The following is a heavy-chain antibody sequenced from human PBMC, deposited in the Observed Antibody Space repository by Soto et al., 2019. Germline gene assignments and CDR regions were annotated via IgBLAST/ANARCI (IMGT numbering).Heavy chain of an antibody. V-gene: IGHV4-59*01. CDR3: AREWLEYCSSTSCYADAVGAVDI. Sequence: SETLSLTCTVSGGSISSYYWSWIRQPPGKGLEWIGYIYYSGSTNYNPSLKSRVTISVDTSKNQFSLKLSSVTAADTAVYYCAREWLEYCSSTSCYADAVGAVDIWGQGTMVTVS. D-gene: IGHD2-2*01. J-gene: IGHJ3*02. CDR1: GGSISSYY. CDR2: IYYSGST.